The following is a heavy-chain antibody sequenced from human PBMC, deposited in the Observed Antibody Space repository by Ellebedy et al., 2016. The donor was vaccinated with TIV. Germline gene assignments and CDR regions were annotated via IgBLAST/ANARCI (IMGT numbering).Heavy chain of an antibody. Sequence: PGGSLRLSCAASGFTVSSNYMSWVRQAPGKGLEWVSVIYSGGSTYYADSVKGRFTISRDNSKNTLYLQMNSLRAEDTAVYYCASLRGYYDSSGRVFDPWGQGTLVTVSS. V-gene: IGHV3-53*01. D-gene: IGHD3-22*01. CDR1: GFTVSSNY. CDR3: ASLRGYYDSSGRVFDP. J-gene: IGHJ5*02. CDR2: IYSGGST.